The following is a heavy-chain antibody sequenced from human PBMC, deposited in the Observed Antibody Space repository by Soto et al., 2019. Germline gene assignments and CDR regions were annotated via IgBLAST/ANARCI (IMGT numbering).Heavy chain of an antibody. Sequence: GGSLRLSCAASGFTFDDYAMHWVRQAPGKGLEWVSGISWNSGSIGYADSVKGRFTISRDNAKNSLYLQMNSLRAEDTALYYCAKGLWFGESYYFDYWGQGTLVTVSS. V-gene: IGHV3-9*01. CDR2: ISWNSGSI. CDR1: GFTFDDYA. CDR3: AKGLWFGESYYFDY. D-gene: IGHD3-10*01. J-gene: IGHJ4*02.